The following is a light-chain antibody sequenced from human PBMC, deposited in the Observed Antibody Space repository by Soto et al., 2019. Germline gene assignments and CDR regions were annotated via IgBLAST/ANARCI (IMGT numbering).Light chain of an antibody. Sequence: DIVMTQSPDSLAVSLGERATINCKSSQSILYSSNNKKYLAWYQQKPGQPPKLLIYWASTRESGVPDRFSGSGCGTDFTLTISSLQAEDVAIYYCQQYYSTPLTFGGGTKVEIK. CDR2: WAS. CDR3: QQYYSTPLT. J-gene: IGKJ4*01. CDR1: QSILYSSNNKKY. V-gene: IGKV4-1*01.